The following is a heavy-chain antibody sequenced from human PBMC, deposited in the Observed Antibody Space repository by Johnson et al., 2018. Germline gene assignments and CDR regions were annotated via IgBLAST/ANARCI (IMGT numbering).Heavy chain of an antibody. Sequence: VQLVQSGGGLVKPGGSLRLSCAASGFTFSSYSMNWVRQAPGKGLEWVSSISSSSSYIYYADSVKGRFTIYRDTARTTLYLQMNSLRAEDTAVFYCARGSVITVVRGHMDFWGQGTLVTVSS. D-gene: IGHD3-10*01. V-gene: IGHV3-21*01. CDR3: ARGSVITVVRGHMDF. CDR2: ISSSSSYI. CDR1: GFTFSSYS. J-gene: IGHJ4*02.